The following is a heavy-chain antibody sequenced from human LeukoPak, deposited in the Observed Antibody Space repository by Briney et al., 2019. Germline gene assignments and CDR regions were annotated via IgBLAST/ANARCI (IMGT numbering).Heavy chain of an antibody. V-gene: IGHV1-24*01. CDR3: ATGSIVYDY. D-gene: IGHD2-21*01. Sequence: ASVKVSCKVSGHTLTEFSMEWVRQAPGKGLEWMGGFDPERGETIYAQKFQGRITMTEDTSTDTAYMELSGLTSEDTAVYYCATGSIVYDYWGQGTLVTVSS. CDR1: GHTLTEFS. CDR2: FDPERGET. J-gene: IGHJ4*02.